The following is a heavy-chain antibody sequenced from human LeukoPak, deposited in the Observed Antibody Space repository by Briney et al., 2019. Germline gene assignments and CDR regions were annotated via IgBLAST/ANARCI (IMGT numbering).Heavy chain of an antibody. J-gene: IGHJ4*02. CDR1: GFTISNYW. V-gene: IGHV3-74*01. Sequence: PPGGSLRLSCVASGFTISNYWMHWVRQAPGEGLVWVSRINSDGSITTYADSVKGRFTISRGNAKNTMYLQMNSLRDEDTAVYYCATLLPGVWGQGTLVTVSS. CDR3: ATLLPGV. CDR2: INSDGSIT. D-gene: IGHD1-26*01.